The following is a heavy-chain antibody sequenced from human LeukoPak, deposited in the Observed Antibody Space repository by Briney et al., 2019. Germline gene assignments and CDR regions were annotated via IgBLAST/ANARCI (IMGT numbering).Heavy chain of an antibody. CDR2: TYYTSKWYN. CDR1: GDSISSNGVA. CDR3: ARGINSAFDI. D-gene: IGHD2-15*01. J-gene: IGHJ3*02. Sequence: SQTLSLTCVISGDSISSNGVAWNWIRQSPSRGLEWLRRTYYTSKWYNDYVVSVRSRITINPDTSKNQFSLHLNSVTPEDTAVYYCARGINSAFDIWGQGTLVTVSS. V-gene: IGHV6-1*01.